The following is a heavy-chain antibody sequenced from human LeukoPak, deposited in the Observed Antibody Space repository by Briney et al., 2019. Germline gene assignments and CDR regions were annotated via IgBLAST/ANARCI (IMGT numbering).Heavy chain of an antibody. V-gene: IGHV3-30*04. Sequence: PAGSLRLSCVASGFTFSSFSMHWVRQAPGNGLEWVAVISHDGSHKSYADSVRGRFTISRDNSKNTLSLQMNTLRPEDTALFYCARDPNRLADYGGDYFDHWGQGTLVTVSS. D-gene: IGHD4-23*01. J-gene: IGHJ4*02. CDR1: GFTFSSFS. CDR3: ARDPNRLADYGGDYFDH. CDR2: ISHDGSHK.